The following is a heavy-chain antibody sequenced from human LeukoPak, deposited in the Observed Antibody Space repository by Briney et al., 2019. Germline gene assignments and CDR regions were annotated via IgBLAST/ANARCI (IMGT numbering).Heavy chain of an antibody. CDR2: ISYDGSNK. D-gene: IGHD6-13*01. CDR3: AKDLRQLVLIGYYYGMDV. Sequence: GRSLRLSCAASGFTFSSYGMHWVRQAPGKGLEWVAVISYDGSNKYYADSVKGRFTISRDNSKNTLYLQMNSLRAEDTAVYYCAKDLRQLVLIGYYYGMDVWGQGTTVTVSS. CDR1: GFTFSSYG. J-gene: IGHJ6*02. V-gene: IGHV3-30*18.